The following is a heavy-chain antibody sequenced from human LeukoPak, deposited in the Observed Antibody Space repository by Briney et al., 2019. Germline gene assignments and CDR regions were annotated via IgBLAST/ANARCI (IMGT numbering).Heavy chain of an antibody. V-gene: IGHV4-30-4*01. CDR1: GGSISSGDYY. Sequence: SETLSLTCTVSGGSISSGDYYWSWIRQPPGKGLEWIGYIYYSGSTYYNPSLKSRVTISVDTSKNQFSLKLSSVTAADTAVYYCASRANVLLWFGELFPAAFDIWGQGTMVTVSS. D-gene: IGHD3-10*01. J-gene: IGHJ3*02. CDR3: ASRANVLLWFGELFPAAFDI. CDR2: IYYSGST.